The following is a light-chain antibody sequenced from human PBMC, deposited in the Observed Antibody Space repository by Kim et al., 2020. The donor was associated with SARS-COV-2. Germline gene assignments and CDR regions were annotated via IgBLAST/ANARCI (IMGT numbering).Light chain of an antibody. Sequence: DIQMTQSPSSLSASVGDRVTITCRASQSISSYLNWYQQKPGKAPNLLIYAASSLQSGVPSRFSGGGSGTDFTLTISSLQPEDFATYFCQQSYSTPYTFGQGTKLEI. CDR3: QQSYSTPYT. CDR1: QSISSY. V-gene: IGKV1-39*01. J-gene: IGKJ2*01. CDR2: AAS.